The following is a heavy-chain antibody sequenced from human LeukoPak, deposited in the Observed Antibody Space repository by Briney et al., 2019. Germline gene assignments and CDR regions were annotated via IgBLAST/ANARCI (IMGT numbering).Heavy chain of an antibody. D-gene: IGHD2-8*02. CDR1: GGSISSSSYY. CDR3: ARVAGGPETRVDY. CDR2: IYYSGST. V-gene: IGHV4-39*07. J-gene: IGHJ4*02. Sequence: SETLSLTCTVSGGSISSSSYYWGWMRQPPGKGLEWIGSIYYSGSTYYNPSLKSRVTISVDRSKNQFSLKLSSVTAADTAVYYCARVAGGPETRVDYWGQGTLVTVSS.